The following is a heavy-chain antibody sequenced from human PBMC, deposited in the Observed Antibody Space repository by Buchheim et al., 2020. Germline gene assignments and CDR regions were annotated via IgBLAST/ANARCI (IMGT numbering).Heavy chain of an antibody. CDR2: IHHSGDT. Sequence: QVHLQESGPGLVKPLETLSLTCTVSGGSITSNYWSWVRQPPGKTLEWIRYIHHSGDTSYNPSLNSRVTTSLDTSKNQFSLNLRSLTAAETAGYYCARHLPGPYDYWGQGIL. V-gene: IGHV4-59*12. CDR1: GGSITSNY. J-gene: IGHJ4*03. CDR3: ARHLPGPYDY.